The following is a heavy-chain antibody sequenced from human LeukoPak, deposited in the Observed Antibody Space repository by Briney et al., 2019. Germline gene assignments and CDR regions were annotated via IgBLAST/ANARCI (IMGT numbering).Heavy chain of an antibody. D-gene: IGHD4-23*01. J-gene: IGHJ3*02. V-gene: IGHV3-30*14. CDR2: ISYDGSNK. CDR1: GFTFSSYA. CDR3: AAKYGGNSRFAFDI. Sequence: GGSLRLSCAASGFTFSSYAMHWVRQAPGKGLEWVAVISYDGSNKYYADSVKGRFTISRDISKNTLYLQMNSLRVEDTAVYYCAAKYGGNSRFAFDIWGQGTMVTVSS.